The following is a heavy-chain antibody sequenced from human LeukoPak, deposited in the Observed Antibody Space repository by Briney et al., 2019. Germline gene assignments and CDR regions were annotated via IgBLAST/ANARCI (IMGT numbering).Heavy chain of an antibody. Sequence: GGSLRLSCTASGFTFGDYAMSWFRQAPGKGLEWVGFIRSKAYGGTTEYAASVKGRFTISRDDSKSIAYLQMNSLKTEDTAVYYCTRTPLYSGSYYNFDYWGQGTLVTVSS. CDR3: TRTPLYSGSYYNFDY. D-gene: IGHD1-26*01. J-gene: IGHJ4*02. V-gene: IGHV3-49*03. CDR1: GFTFGDYA. CDR2: IRSKAYGGTT.